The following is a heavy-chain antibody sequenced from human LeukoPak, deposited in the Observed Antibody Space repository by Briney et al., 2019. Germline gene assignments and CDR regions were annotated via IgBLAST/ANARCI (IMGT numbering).Heavy chain of an antibody. V-gene: IGHV1-69*05. CDR3: ARCMGECQLVSWFDP. J-gene: IGHJ5*02. CDR1: GGTFSSYP. D-gene: IGHD3-16*01. CDR2: IIPIFGTT. Sequence: SVKVSCKASGGTFSSYPISWVRQAPGQGLEWMGGIIPIFGTTNYAQKFQGRVTIITDESTSTTYMELGSLRSEDTAVYYCARCMGECQLVSWFDPWGQGTLVTVSS.